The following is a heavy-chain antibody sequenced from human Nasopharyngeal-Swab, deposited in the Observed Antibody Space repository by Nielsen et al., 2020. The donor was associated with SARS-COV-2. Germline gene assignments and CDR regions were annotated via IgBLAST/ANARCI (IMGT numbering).Heavy chain of an antibody. J-gene: IGHJ4*02. V-gene: IGHV3-30*18. CDR2: ISYDGSNK. Sequence: GSLRLSCAASGLTFSSYGMHWVRQAPGKGLEWVAVISYDGSNKYYADSVKGRFTISRDNSKNTLYLQMNSLRAEDTAVYYCAKDMGIADDSFDYWGQGTLVTVSS. D-gene: IGHD6-13*01. CDR3: AKDMGIADDSFDY. CDR1: GLTFSSYG.